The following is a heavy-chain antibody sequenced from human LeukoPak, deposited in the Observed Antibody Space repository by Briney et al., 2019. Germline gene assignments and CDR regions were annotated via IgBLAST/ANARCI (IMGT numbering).Heavy chain of an antibody. CDR1: GITFNYYT. J-gene: IGHJ2*01. D-gene: IGHD3-10*01. CDR2: IDSSGRYI. V-gene: IGHV3-21*01. CDR3: ARDLGERWYFDL. Sequence: KPGGSLRLSCTASGITFNYYTMNWVRQAPGKGLEWVSSIDSSGRYIHYADSLRGRFTISRDNAKDSLYLQMNSLRAGDTAVYYCARDLGERWYFDLWGRGTLVTVSS.